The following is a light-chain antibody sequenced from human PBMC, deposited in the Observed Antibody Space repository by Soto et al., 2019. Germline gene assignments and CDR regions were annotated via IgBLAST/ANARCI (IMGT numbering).Light chain of an antibody. CDR2: DVS. CDR1: SSDVGSYKY. J-gene: IGLJ1*01. CDR3: NSYTPSSTLV. Sequence: QSVLTQPASVSGSPGQSITISCTGTSSDVGSYKYVSWYQQHPGKAPKLMIYDVSNRPSGVSNRFSGSKSGNTASLTISGLRLGDGADYYCNSYTPSSTLVFGSGTKVTF. V-gene: IGLV2-14*03.